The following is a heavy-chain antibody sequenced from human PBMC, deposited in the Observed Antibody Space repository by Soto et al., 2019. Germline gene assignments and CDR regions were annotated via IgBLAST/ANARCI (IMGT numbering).Heavy chain of an antibody. CDR3: ARLVNEYFFDY. V-gene: IGHV4-61*01. CDR1: GGSVSSGSYY. D-gene: IGHD2-8*01. Sequence: QVQLQESGPGLVKPSETLSLTCTVSGGSVSSGSYYWSWIRQPPGKGLEWIGYIYYSGSTNYNPSLKSRVTIPVDTSKNQFSLKVSSVTAADTAVYYCARLVNEYFFDYWGQGTLVTVSS. J-gene: IGHJ4*02. CDR2: IYYSGST.